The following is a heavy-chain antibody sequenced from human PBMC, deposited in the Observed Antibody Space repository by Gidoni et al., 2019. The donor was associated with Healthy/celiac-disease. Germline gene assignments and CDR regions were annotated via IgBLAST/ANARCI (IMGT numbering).Heavy chain of an antibody. J-gene: IGHJ4*02. CDR2: IWYDGINK. CDR3: ARAGQRPSDYDISPY. V-gene: IGHV3-33*01. CDR1: GFTFSSYG. Sequence: QVQLVESGGGVVQPGRSLRLSCAASGFTFSSYGMHWVRQAPGKGLEWVVVIWYDGINKYYAESVKGRFTISRDNSKNTLYLQMNSLRAEGTAVYDCARAGQRPSDYDISPYWGQGTLVTVSS. D-gene: IGHD3-9*01.